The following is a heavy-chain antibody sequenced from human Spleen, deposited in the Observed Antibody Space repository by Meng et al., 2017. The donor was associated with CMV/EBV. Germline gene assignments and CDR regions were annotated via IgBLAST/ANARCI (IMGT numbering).Heavy chain of an antibody. V-gene: IGHV2-5*02. CDR1: GFSLSTSGVG. D-gene: IGHD3-22*01. CDR2: IYWDDDK. CDR3: AHTLYYYDSSGYYHY. J-gene: IGHJ4*02. Sequence: QLTLEESGPALVNPTQTLTLSCTFSGFSLSTSGVGVGWIRQPPGKALEWLALIYWDDDKRYRPSLKSRLTITKDTSKNQVVLTMTNMDPVDTATYYCAHTLYYYDSSGYYHYWGQGTLVTVSS.